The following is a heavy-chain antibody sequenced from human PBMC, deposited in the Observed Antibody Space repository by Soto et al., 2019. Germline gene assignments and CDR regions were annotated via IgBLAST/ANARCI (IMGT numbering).Heavy chain of an antibody. Sequence: PGWSLRLSCAASGFTFSSYAMSWVRQAPGKGLEWVSAISGSGGSTYYADSVKGRFTISRDNSKNTLYLQMNSLRAEDTAVYYCAKDFSSSSWYYYYYYYGMDVWGQGTTVTVSS. J-gene: IGHJ6*02. CDR2: ISGSGGST. V-gene: IGHV3-23*01. D-gene: IGHD6-13*01. CDR1: GFTFSSYA. CDR3: AKDFSSSSWYYYYYYYGMDV.